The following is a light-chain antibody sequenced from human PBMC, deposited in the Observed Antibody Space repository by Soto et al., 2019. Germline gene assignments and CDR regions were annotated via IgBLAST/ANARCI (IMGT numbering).Light chain of an antibody. CDR3: QQYGSSGIT. CDR2: DTF. Sequence: EIVLTQSPATLSLSPGKRATLSCRASQSVSNFLAWYQQKPGQAPRLLIYDTFNRATGIPARFSGSGSGTDFTLTINNLQPEDFAVYYCQQYGSSGITFGQGTRLEIK. V-gene: IGKV3-11*01. CDR1: QSVSNF. J-gene: IGKJ5*01.